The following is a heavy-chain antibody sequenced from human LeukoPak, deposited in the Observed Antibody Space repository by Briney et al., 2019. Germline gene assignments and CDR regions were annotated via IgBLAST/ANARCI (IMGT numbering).Heavy chain of an antibody. D-gene: IGHD4-23*01. CDR3: ARDSSDYGGKGVDY. CDR2: IYSGGNT. J-gene: IGHJ4*02. Sequence: GGSLRLSCAASGFTFSSYAMSWVRQAPGKGLEWVSVIYSGGNTYYADSVKGRFTISRDNYKNTLYLQMNSLRAEDKAVYYCARDSSDYGGKGVDYWGQGALVTVSS. V-gene: IGHV3-53*01. CDR1: GFTFSSYA.